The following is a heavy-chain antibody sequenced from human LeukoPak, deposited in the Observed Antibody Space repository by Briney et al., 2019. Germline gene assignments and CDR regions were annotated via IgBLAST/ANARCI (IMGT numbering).Heavy chain of an antibody. D-gene: IGHD3-16*02. CDR3: PVSPTGYVWGSYRYRGFDY. V-gene: IGHV3-30*04. Sequence: PGGSLRLSCAASGFTFSSYAMRWVRQAPGKGLEWVAVISYDGSNKYYADSVKGRFTISRDNSKNTLYLQMNSLRAEDTAVYYCPVSPTGYVWGSYRYRGFDYWGQGTLVTVSS. CDR2: ISYDGSNK. J-gene: IGHJ4*02. CDR1: GFTFSSYA.